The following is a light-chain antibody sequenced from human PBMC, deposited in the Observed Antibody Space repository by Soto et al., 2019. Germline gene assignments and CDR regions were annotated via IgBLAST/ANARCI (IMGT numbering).Light chain of an antibody. Sequence: QSVLTQPPSVSGAPGQRVTISCTGSSSNIGAGYDVHWYQQLPGTAPKLLIYGNSNRPSGVPDRFAGSKSGTSASLAITGLQSEDEADYYCQSYDSSLSGYNWVFGGRTKLTVL. CDR2: GNS. CDR3: QSYDSSLSGYNWV. J-gene: IGLJ3*02. V-gene: IGLV1-40*01. CDR1: SSNIGAGYD.